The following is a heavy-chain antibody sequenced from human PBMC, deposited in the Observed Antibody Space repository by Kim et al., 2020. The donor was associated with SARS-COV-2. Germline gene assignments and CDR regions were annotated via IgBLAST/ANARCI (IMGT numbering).Heavy chain of an antibody. CDR2: IKEDGSDR. Sequence: GGSLRLSCAASGFTFSNHWMTWVRQAPGKGLEWVTNIKEDGSDRYYVDSVKGRFTISRDNAKNSLYLQMNYLRGEDTAVYYCVRASIPAAGTGDLWGQGTLVTVSS. J-gene: IGHJ4*01. CDR3: VRASIPAAGTGDL. V-gene: IGHV3-7*04. CDR1: GFTFSNHW. D-gene: IGHD6-13*01.